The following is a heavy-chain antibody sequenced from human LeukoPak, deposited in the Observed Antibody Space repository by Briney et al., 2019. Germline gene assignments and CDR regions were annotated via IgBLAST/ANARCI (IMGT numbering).Heavy chain of an antibody. CDR1: GGSISSYS. J-gene: IGHJ2*01. CDR3: ARHGRPVGTDWYFDL. V-gene: IGHV4-59*08. CDR2: ITNSGNT. D-gene: IGHD6-6*01. Sequence: SETLSLTCPVSGGSISSYSWSWIRQPPGKGLEWIGCITNSGNTLYNPSLKSRVTISVDTSKTRFSLRLSSVTAADTAVYFCARHGRPVGTDWYFDLWGRGTLVTVSS.